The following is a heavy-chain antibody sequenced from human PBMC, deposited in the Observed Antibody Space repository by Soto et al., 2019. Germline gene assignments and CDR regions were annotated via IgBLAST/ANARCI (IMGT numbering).Heavy chain of an antibody. CDR1: GFTFNTFE. V-gene: IGHV3-23*01. Sequence: PGGSLRLSCAASGFTFNTFEMSWVRQAPGRGLEWVSFISDDSSRTYYADAVKGRFTISRDNSKYTLYLQMNSLTAEDTAVYACVKGGWLGFWGQGTLVTVSS. D-gene: IGHD2-15*01. CDR2: ISDDSSRT. CDR3: VKGGWLGF. J-gene: IGHJ4*02.